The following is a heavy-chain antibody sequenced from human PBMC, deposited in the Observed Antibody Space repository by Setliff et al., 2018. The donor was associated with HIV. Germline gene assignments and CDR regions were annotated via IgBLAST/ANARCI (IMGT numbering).Heavy chain of an antibody. D-gene: IGHD4-17*01. CDR1: GFTFSSYA. J-gene: IGHJ6*02. CDR3: ARSALHYGDGRYYYYGMDV. V-gene: IGHV3-30-3*01. CDR2: ISYDGSNK. Sequence: LRLSCAASGFTFSSYAIHWVRQAPGKGLEWVAVISYDGSNKYYADSVKGRFTISRDNSKNTLYLQMNSLRAEDTAVYYCARSALHYGDGRYYYYGMDVWGQGTTVTVSS.